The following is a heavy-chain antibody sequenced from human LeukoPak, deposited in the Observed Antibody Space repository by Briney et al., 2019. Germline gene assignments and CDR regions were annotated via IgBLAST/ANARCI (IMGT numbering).Heavy chain of an antibody. V-gene: IGHV4-31*03. Sequence: SETLSLTCTVSGGSINSGGYYWTWIRQHPGKGLEWIGYIYYSGSTYYNPSLKSRVTMSLDTSENQFSLKLSSVTAADTAVYYCARYAVPAALYYFDYWGRGTLVTVSS. CDR2: IYYSGST. J-gene: IGHJ4*02. CDR3: ARYAVPAALYYFDY. D-gene: IGHD2-2*01. CDR1: GGSINSGGYY.